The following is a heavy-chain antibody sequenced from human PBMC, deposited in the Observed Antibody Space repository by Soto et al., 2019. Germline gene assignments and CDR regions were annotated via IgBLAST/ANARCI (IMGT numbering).Heavy chain of an antibody. V-gene: IGHV3-33*01. CDR3: ARFSSSTYYDILTGYYSRLYYFDY. Sequence: GGSLRLSCAASGFTFSSYGMHWVRQAPGKGLEWVAVIWYDGSNKYYADSVKGRFTISRDNSKNTLYLQMNSLRAEDTAVYYCARFSSSTYYDILTGYYSRLYYFDYWGQGTLVTVSS. D-gene: IGHD3-9*01. J-gene: IGHJ4*02. CDR1: GFTFSSYG. CDR2: IWYDGSNK.